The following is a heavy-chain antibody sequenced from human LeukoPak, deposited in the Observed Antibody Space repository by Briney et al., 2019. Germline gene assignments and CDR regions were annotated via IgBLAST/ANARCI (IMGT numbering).Heavy chain of an antibody. J-gene: IGHJ4*02. CDR1: GGSISSGSYY. CDR2: IYTSGST. CDR3: AKHYDFWSGFDY. D-gene: IGHD3-3*01. Sequence: PSETLSLTCTVSGGSISSGSYYWSWIRQPAGKGLEWIGRIYTSGSTNYNPSLKSRVTISVDTSKNQFSLKLSSVTAADTAVYYCAKHYDFWSGFDYWGQGTLVTVSS. V-gene: IGHV4-61*02.